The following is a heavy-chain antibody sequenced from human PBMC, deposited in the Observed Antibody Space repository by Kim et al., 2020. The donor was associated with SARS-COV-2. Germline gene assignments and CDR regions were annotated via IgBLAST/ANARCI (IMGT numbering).Heavy chain of an antibody. V-gene: IGHV4-39*01. D-gene: IGHD1-26*01. CDR2: IYYTGST. J-gene: IGHJ4*02. CDR3: AKLGLSGYYYY. Sequence: SETLSLTCTVSGGAISGTTTSYWGWIRQPPGKGLEWIGSIYYTGSTYYKSSVKSRLTISVDTSKNQFSLKLSSVTAADTAVYYCAKLGLSGYYYYWGQGTLVTVSS. CDR1: GGAISGTTTSY.